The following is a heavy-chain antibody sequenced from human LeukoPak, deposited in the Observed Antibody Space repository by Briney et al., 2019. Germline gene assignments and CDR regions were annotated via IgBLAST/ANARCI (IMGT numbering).Heavy chain of an antibody. D-gene: IGHD3-3*01. V-gene: IGHV3-30*02. Sequence: GALRLSCAASGFTFSSYGMHWVRQAPGKGLEWVAFIRYDGSNKYYADSVKGRFTISRDNSKNTLYLQMNSLRAEDTAVYYCAQTIFGVYYFDYWGQGTLVTVSS. CDR1: GFTFSSYG. CDR3: AQTIFGVYYFDY. J-gene: IGHJ4*02. CDR2: IRYDGSNK.